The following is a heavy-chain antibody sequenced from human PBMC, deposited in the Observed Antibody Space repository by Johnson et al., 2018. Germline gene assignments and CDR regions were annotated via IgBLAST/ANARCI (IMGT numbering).Heavy chain of an antibody. V-gene: IGHV4-59*12. CDR2: LHYRGNA. Sequence: QVQLQESGPGLVKPSETLSLTCTVSGGSISGYHWSWIRQPPGKGLEWIGFLHYRGNANYNPSLKSRLTMSVDTSKDQFSLKLSSVTAADTAVYYCARGVALDYWGQGTLVTVSS. D-gene: IGHD3-10*01. CDR1: GGSISGYH. CDR3: ARGVALDY. J-gene: IGHJ4*02.